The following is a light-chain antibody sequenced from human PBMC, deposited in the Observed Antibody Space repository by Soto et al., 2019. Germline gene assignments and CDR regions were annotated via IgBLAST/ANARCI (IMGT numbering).Light chain of an antibody. CDR3: CSYAGRYTYV. CDR2: DVS. CDR1: STDIGGYNY. V-gene: IGLV2-11*01. Sequence: QSVLTQPRSVSGSPGQSVTISCSGTSTDIGGYNYVSWYQQHPGKAPKLMIYDVSKRPSGVPDRFSGSKSGSTASLTISGLQTDDEADYYCCSYAGRYTYVFGTGTKGTVL. J-gene: IGLJ1*01.